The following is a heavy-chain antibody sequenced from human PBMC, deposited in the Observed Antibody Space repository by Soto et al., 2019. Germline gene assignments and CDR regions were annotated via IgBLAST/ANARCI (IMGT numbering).Heavy chain of an antibody. V-gene: IGHV3-21*01. CDR3: VRGGGGGLFDP. CDR2: ISAEDNYI. Sequence: GGSLRLSCVDSGFSSNTYGFTWVRQAPGKGLEWVSYISAEDNYIHYADSVMGRFTLSRDAAMNSLSLQMNSLRVEDTAVYYCVRGGGGGLFDPWGQGSMVTVSS. CDR1: GFSSNTYG. J-gene: IGHJ5*02. D-gene: IGHD2-15*01.